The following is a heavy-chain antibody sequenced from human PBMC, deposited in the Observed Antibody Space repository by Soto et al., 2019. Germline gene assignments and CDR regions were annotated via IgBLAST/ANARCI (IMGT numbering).Heavy chain of an antibody. Sequence: SETLSLTCTVSGGSISSSSYYWGWIRQPPGKGLEWIGSIYYSGSTYYNPSLKSRVTISVDTSKNQFSLKLSSVTAADTAVYYCAREQLGAHYYYGMDVWGQGTTVTVSS. CDR1: GGSISSSSYY. D-gene: IGHD6-6*01. J-gene: IGHJ6*02. V-gene: IGHV4-39*07. CDR2: IYYSGST. CDR3: AREQLGAHYYYGMDV.